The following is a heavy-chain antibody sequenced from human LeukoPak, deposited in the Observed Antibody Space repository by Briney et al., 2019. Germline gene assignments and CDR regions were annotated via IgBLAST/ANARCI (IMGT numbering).Heavy chain of an antibody. CDR3: GGPNPLLERPSAMDV. J-gene: IGHJ6*02. D-gene: IGHD6-25*01. CDR1: GFTFSSYS. CDR2: FSSSSSTI. Sequence: GGSLRLSCAVSGFTFSSYSMNWVRQAPGKGLEWVSYFSSSSSTIYYADSVKGRFTISRDNAKNSLYLQMNSLRAEDTAVYYCGGPNPLLERPSAMDVWGQGTTVTVSS. V-gene: IGHV3-48*01.